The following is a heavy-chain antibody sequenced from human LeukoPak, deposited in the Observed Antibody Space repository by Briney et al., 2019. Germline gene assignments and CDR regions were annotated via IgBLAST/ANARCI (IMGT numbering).Heavy chain of an antibody. CDR2: IFYSGTT. CDR3: ARTYCSGGSCHFDY. D-gene: IGHD2-15*01. CDR1: GGSIRSYY. Sequence: SETLSLTCTVSGGSIRSYYWSWIRQPPGKGLEWVGYIFYSGTTDSNPSLKSRVTISVDTSKNQFSLKLSSVTAADTAVYYCARTYCSGGSCHFDYWGQGTLVTVSS. J-gene: IGHJ4*02. V-gene: IGHV4-59*08.